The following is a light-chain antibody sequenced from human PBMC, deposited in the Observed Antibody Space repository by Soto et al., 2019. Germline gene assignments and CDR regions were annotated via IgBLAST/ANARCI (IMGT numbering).Light chain of an antibody. CDR2: GAS. V-gene: IGKV3-20*01. CDR1: QSVSSTY. Sequence: EIVLTQSPGTLSLSPGERATLSCRASQSVSSTYIAWYQQKFGQAPRLLIYGASSRATGIPDRFSGSGSGTDFTLTISRLVPEDFAVYYCQQYNYSPLTFGGGTKVEIK. J-gene: IGKJ4*01. CDR3: QQYNYSPLT.